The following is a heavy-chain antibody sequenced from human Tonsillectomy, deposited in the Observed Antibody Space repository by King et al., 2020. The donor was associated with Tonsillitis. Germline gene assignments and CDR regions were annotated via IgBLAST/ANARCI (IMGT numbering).Heavy chain of an antibody. D-gene: IGHD3/OR15-3a*01. CDR3: ARDIKVSPAPDFVDS. CDR1: GYTFPTYG. V-gene: IGHV1-18*01. Sequence: QLVQSGAEVKKPGASVKVSCKASGYTFPTYGITWVRQAPGQGLEWMGWISAYNGNTKYAQNFQGRVTMTTDTSTSTAYTELGSLRSDDTAVYFCARDIKVSPAPDFVDSWGQGTMVTASS. J-gene: IGHJ3*02. CDR2: ISAYNGNT.